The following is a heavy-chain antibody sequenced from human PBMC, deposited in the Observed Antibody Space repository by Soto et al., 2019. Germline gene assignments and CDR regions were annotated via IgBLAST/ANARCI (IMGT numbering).Heavy chain of an antibody. CDR2: ISSSSSYI. Sequence: KSGGSLRLSCAASGFTFSSYSMNWVRQAPGKGLEWVSSISSSSSYIYYADSVKGRFTISRDNAKNSLYLQMNSLRAEDTAVYYCARDLGYYDSSGYFDYWGQGTLVTVSS. CDR3: ARDLGYYDSSGYFDY. CDR1: GFTFSSYS. J-gene: IGHJ4*02. D-gene: IGHD3-22*01. V-gene: IGHV3-21*01.